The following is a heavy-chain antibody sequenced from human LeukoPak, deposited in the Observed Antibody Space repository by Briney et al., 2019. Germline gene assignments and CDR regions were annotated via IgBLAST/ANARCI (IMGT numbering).Heavy chain of an antibody. CDR3: ASRYGSGSYYEHPAFDY. J-gene: IGHJ4*02. CDR2: ISSSSSYI. D-gene: IGHD3-10*01. V-gene: IGHV3-21*01. CDR1: RCTFSSYS. Sequence: GGSLRLSCAASRCTFSSYSMNWVRQAPGKGLEWVSSISSSSSYIYYADSVKGRFTISRDNAKNSLYLQMNSLRAEDTAVYYCASRYGSGSYYEHPAFDYWGQGTLVTVSS.